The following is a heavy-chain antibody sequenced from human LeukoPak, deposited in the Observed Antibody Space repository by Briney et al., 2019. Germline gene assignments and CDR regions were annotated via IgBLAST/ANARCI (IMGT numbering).Heavy chain of an antibody. D-gene: IGHD4-17*01. J-gene: IGHJ4*02. CDR1: GGSISSYY. CDR2: FHYSGST. V-gene: IGHV4-59*01. CDR3: ARGYDYGDYPFDY. Sequence: PSETLSLTCTVSGGSISSYYWSWIRQPPGKGLEWIGYFHYSGSTNYNPSLKSRVTISTDTSKNQFSLKLNSVTAADTAVYYCARGYDYGDYPFDYWGQGTLVTVSS.